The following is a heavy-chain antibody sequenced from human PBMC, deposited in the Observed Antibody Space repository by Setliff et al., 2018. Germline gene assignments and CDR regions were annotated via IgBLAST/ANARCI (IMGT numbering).Heavy chain of an antibody. V-gene: IGHV4-34*12. CDR1: GGSFSGYY. D-gene: IGHD4-17*01. J-gene: IGHJ4*02. Sequence: SETLSLTCAVYGGSFSGYYWSWIRQPPGRRLEWIGEIIHTVSINYNPSLKSRVTISMDTSKNQFSLRVSSVTAADTAVYYCATPDYGGNSWSFDYWGQGTLVTVSS. CDR2: IIHTVSI. CDR3: ATPDYGGNSWSFDY.